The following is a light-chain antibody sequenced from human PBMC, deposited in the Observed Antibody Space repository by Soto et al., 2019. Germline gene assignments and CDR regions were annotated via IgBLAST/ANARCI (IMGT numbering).Light chain of an antibody. V-gene: IGLV1-44*01. CDR1: SSNIGSNT. J-gene: IGLJ3*02. CDR3: AVWDDTLSGLV. Sequence: QSVLTQPPSMSGTPGQRVTISCSGSSSNIGSNTVNWYQQLPGTAPKLLIYSSDQRPSGVPDRVSGSKSGTSASLAISGLQPEDEADYYCAVWDDTLSGLVFGGGTKLTVL. CDR2: SSD.